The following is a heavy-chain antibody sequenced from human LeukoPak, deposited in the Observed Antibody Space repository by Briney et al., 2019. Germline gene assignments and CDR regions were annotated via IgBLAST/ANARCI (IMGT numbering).Heavy chain of an antibody. J-gene: IGHJ4*02. V-gene: IGHV1-2*02. CDR1: GYTFTGYY. D-gene: IGHD3-22*01. Sequence: GASVKVSCKASGYTFTGYYMHWVRQAPGQGLEWMGWINPNSGGTNYAQKFQGRVTTTRDTSISTAYMELSRLRSDDTAVYYCASQAGSITMIVVDLGYWGQGTLVTVSS. CDR2: INPNSGGT. CDR3: ASQAGSITMIVVDLGY.